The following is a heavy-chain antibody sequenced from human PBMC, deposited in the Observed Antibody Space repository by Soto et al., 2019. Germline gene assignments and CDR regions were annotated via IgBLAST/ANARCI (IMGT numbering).Heavy chain of an antibody. CDR3: ARGHYDYVWGSYRYCDY. Sequence: QVQLVQSGAEVKKPGASVKVSCKASGYTFTSYGISWVRQAPGQGLEWMGWISAYNGNTNYAQKLQGRVTMTTDTSTSTAYMERRSLRSDDTAVYYCARGHYDYVWGSYRYCDYWGQGTLVTVSS. D-gene: IGHD3-16*02. CDR2: ISAYNGNT. J-gene: IGHJ4*02. V-gene: IGHV1-18*04. CDR1: GYTFTSYG.